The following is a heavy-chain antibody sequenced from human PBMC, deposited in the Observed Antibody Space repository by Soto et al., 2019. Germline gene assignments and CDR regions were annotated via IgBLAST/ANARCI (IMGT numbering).Heavy chain of an antibody. J-gene: IGHJ3*01. D-gene: IGHD3-10*01. CDR2: MNSDGSTT. CDR3: VRDRGHPDSFDV. CDR1: GYNFSPFW. Sequence: EVQLVESGGGLVQPGESLRLSCAASGYNFSPFWMHWVREAPGKGLVWVSHMNSDGSTTVYADSVKGRFTISRDNAKNTLYLQMNSLKAEDSAVYYCVRDRGHPDSFDVWGRGTVVTVSS. V-gene: IGHV3-74*01.